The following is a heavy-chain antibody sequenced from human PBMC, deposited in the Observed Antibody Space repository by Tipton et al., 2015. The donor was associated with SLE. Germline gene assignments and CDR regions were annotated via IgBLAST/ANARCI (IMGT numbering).Heavy chain of an antibody. V-gene: IGHV4-34*01. CDR3: ARGTSCSGVSCYFDY. Sequence: TLSLTCAVYGGSFSGYYWSWIRTSPGKGLEWIGEINHSGSTNYNPSPKSRDTISVDTSKNQFSLKLSSVTAADTSVYYCARGTSCSGVSCYFDYCRQGTLVTVSP. CDR1: GGSFSGYY. D-gene: IGHD2-15*01. J-gene: IGHJ4*02. CDR2: INHSGST.